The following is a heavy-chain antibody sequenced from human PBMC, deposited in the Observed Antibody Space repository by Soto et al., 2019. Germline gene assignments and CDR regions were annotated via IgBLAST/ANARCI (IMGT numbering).Heavy chain of an antibody. D-gene: IGHD6-6*01. CDR1: GFTFSSYW. V-gene: IGHV3-7*01. CDR3: ARARSIAARRRYYYYYMDV. Sequence: EVQLVESGGGLVQPGGSLRLSCAASGFTFSSYWMSWVRQAPGKGLEWVANIKQDGSEKYYVDSVKGRFTISRDNAKNSRYLQMNSLRAEDTAVYYCARARSIAARRRYYYYYMDVWGKGTTVTVSS. CDR2: IKQDGSEK. J-gene: IGHJ6*03.